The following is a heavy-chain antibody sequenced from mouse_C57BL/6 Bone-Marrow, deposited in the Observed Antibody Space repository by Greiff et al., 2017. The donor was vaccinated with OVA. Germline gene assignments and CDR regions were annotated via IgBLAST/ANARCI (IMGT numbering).Heavy chain of an antibody. CDR1: GFNIKDDY. Sequence: VQLQQSGAELVRPGASVKLSCTASGFNIKDDYMHWVKQRPEQGLEWIGWIDPENGDTEYASKFQGKATITADTSSNTAYLQLSSLTSEDTAVYYCTTSRNYYAMDYWGQGTSVTVSS. D-gene: IGHD2-1*01. V-gene: IGHV14-4*01. CDR3: TTSRNYYAMDY. J-gene: IGHJ4*01. CDR2: IDPENGDT.